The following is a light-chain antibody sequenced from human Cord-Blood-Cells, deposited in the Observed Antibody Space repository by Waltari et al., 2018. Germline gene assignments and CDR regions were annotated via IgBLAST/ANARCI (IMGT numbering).Light chain of an antibody. J-gene: IGKJ4*01. CDR2: DAS. CDR1: QSISSY. Sequence: VLSQPPASLSLCPGERASLTCRASQSISSYLSWYQQKPGKAPRLLIYDASNRATGIPARFSGSGSGTDFTLTISSLEPEDFAVYYCQQRSNWPLTFGGGTKVEIK. V-gene: IGKV3-11*01. CDR3: QQRSNWPLT.